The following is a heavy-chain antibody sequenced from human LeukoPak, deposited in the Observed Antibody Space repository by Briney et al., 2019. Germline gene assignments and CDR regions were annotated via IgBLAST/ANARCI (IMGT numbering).Heavy chain of an antibody. D-gene: IGHD3-22*01. Sequence: GGSLRLSCAASGFTFSSYAMSWVRQAPGKGLEWVSAISGSGGSTYYADSVKGRFTISRDNSKNTLYLQMNSLRAEDTAVYYCAKGPRGYYYDSSGYLFDYWGQGTLVTVSS. CDR3: AKGPRGYYYDSSGYLFDY. CDR2: ISGSGGST. J-gene: IGHJ4*02. CDR1: GFTFSSYA. V-gene: IGHV3-23*01.